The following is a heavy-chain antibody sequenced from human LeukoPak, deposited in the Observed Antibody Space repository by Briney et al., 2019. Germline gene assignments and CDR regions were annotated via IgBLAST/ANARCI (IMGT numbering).Heavy chain of an antibody. CDR3: ARGSTSGGRYYYYYYMDV. V-gene: IGHV4-34*01. D-gene: IGHD2-15*01. CDR2: INHGGST. Sequence: SETLSLTCAVYGGSFSGYYWSWIRQPPGKGLEWIGEINHGGSTNYNPSLKSRVTISVDTSKNQFSLKLSSVTAADTAVYYCARGSTSGGRYYYYYYMDVWGKGTTVTVSS. CDR1: GGSFSGYY. J-gene: IGHJ6*03.